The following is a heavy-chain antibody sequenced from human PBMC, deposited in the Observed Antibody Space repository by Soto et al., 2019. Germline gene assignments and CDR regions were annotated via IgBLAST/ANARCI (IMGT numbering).Heavy chain of an antibody. Sequence: EVQLLESGGGLVQPGGSLRLSCAASGFTFSSYAMSWVRQAPGKGLEWVSAISGSGGSTYYADSVKGRFTISRDNSKNTLYLQMNSLRAEDTAVYYCAKANPTPREQLVPPRPFDYWGQGTLVTVSS. J-gene: IGHJ4*02. V-gene: IGHV3-23*01. CDR3: AKANPTPREQLVPPRPFDY. CDR2: ISGSGGST. D-gene: IGHD6-6*01. CDR1: GFTFSSYA.